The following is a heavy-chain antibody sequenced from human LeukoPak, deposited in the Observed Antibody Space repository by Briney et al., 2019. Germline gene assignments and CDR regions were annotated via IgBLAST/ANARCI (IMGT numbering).Heavy chain of an antibody. V-gene: IGHV1-46*01. D-gene: IGHD3-22*01. CDR2: INPSGGST. J-gene: IGHJ4*02. Sequence: ASVKVSCKASGYTFTSYYMHWVRQAPGQGLEWMGIINPSGGSTSYAQKFQGRVTMTRDMSTSTVYMELSSLRPEDTAVYYCARDSNYYDSSGYGFDYWGQGTLVTVSS. CDR1: GYTFTSYY. CDR3: ARDSNYYDSSGYGFDY.